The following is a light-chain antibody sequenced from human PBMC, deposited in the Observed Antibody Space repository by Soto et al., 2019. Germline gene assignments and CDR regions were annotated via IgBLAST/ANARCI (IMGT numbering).Light chain of an antibody. V-gene: IGKV3-20*01. Sequence: EIVMTQSPATLSVSRRERSTLXXRSSXSVSSSYLAWYQQKPGQAHRLLXXGASKRATGTPDRLIGSGSGTDFTLTISILEPEDFAVYYCQYYDKFAKAITFGQGTRLEIK. J-gene: IGKJ5*01. CDR2: GAS. CDR3: QYYDKFAKAIT. CDR1: XSVSSSY.